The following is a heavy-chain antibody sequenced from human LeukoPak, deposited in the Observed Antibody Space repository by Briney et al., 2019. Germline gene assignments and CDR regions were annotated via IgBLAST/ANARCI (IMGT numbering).Heavy chain of an antibody. CDR2: MNPGSGNT. CDR1: GYSFTNYD. Sequence: ASVKVSCKTSGYSFTNYDINWVRQATGQGLEWMGWMNPGSGNTGSAQKFQGRVTITRDTSTSTAFLELSGLTSEDTAVYYCARGFINGPYYFDYRGQGTLVTVSS. J-gene: IGHJ4*02. CDR3: ARGFINGPYYFDY. V-gene: IGHV1-8*03. D-gene: IGHD2-8*01.